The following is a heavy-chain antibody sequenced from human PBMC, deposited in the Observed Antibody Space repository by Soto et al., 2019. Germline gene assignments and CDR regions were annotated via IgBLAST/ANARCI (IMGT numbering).Heavy chain of an antibody. D-gene: IGHD1-1*01. V-gene: IGHV5-10-1*01. CDR3: ARHTPTDWMGGTWGMDV. CDR1: GYSFTSYW. J-gene: IGHJ6*02. Sequence: GESLKISCKGSGYSFTSYWISWVRQMPGKGLEWMGRIDPSDSYTNYSPSFQGHVTSSSDEAISTAYLQWSSLKASYTAMYYGARHTPTDWMGGTWGMDVWGQGTTVTVSS. CDR2: IDPSDSYT.